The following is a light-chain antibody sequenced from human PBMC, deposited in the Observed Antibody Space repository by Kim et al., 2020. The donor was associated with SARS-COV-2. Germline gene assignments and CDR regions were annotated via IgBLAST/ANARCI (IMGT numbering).Light chain of an antibody. Sequence: SPGDRATLSCRTSEDVRGDLAWYQQRPGQAPRLLIYDASTRATDIPARITGSGSGTEFTLTITNLQSEDFSIYYCQQYHSRPPWMFGQGTQVDIK. CDR2: DAS. V-gene: IGKV3-15*01. J-gene: IGKJ1*01. CDR3: QQYHSRPPWM. CDR1: EDVRGD.